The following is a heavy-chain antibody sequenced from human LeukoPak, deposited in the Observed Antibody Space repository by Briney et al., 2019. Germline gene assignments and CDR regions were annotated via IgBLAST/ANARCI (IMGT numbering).Heavy chain of an antibody. J-gene: IGHJ3*02. V-gene: IGHV3-74*01. CDR1: GFTFSSYA. CDR3: VRELSGSRDI. D-gene: IGHD3-10*01. Sequence: GGSLRLSCAASGFTFSSYAMSWVRQAPGKGLEWVSRINIGGISTNYADSVKGRFTISRDNAKNTLYLQMNSLRVEDTAVYYCVRELSGSRDIWGQGTMVTVSS. CDR2: INIGGIST.